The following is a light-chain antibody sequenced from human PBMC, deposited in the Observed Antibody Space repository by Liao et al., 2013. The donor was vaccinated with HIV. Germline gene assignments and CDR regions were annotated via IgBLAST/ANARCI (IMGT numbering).Light chain of an antibody. CDR3: QVWDRGSDHLV. V-gene: IGLV3-1*01. CDR1: KLANRY. Sequence: SYELTQAPSVSVPPGQTASITCSGEKLANRYTCWYQQKPGQSPLLVIYQDTYRPSGIPERFSGSKSGNTATLTISRVEAGDEADFYCQVWDRGSDHLVFGGGTELTVL. J-gene: IGLJ2*01. CDR2: QDT.